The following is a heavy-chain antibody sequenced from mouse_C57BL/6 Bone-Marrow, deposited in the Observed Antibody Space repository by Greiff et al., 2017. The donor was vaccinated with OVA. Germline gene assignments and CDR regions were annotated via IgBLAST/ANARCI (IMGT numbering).Heavy chain of an antibody. D-gene: IGHD1-1*01. V-gene: IGHV1-72*01. Sequence: VQLQQPGAELVKPGASVKLSCKASGYTFTSYWMHWVKQRPGRGLAWIGRIAPNSGGTKYNEKFKSKATLTVDKPSSTAYMQLSSLTSEDSAVYYCARSPYYGSSFDYWGQGTTLTVSS. J-gene: IGHJ2*01. CDR1: GYTFTSYW. CDR3: ARSPYYGSSFDY. CDR2: IAPNSGGT.